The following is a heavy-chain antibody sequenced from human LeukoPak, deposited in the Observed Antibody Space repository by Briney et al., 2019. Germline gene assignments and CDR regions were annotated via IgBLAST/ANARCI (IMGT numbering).Heavy chain of an antibody. CDR1: GGSISDSSFY. CDR2: FYYSGST. J-gene: IGHJ4*02. V-gene: IGHV4-39*01. Sequence: SETLSLTCTVSGGSISDSSFYWGWIRQPPGKGLEWIGSFYYSGSTYYTPSLKSRVTIYVDSSKNQFSLNLRSVTAADTAVYYCARVLKGRAPFDYWGQGTLVTVSS. CDR3: ARVLKGRAPFDY.